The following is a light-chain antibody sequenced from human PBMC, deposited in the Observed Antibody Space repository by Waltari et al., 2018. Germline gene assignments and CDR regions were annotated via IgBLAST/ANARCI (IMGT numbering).Light chain of an antibody. CDR1: KSNIGNNS. CDR3: AAWDDGWSGPWV. CDR2: KNS. Sequence: QSVLTQPPSTSATPGQRVNISCSGSKSNIGNNSVYWYQQVPGMAPKLIIYKNSQRPSGVPDRFSGSKSGTSASLAISGLRAEDEATYHCAAWDDGWSGPWVFGGGTRVTVL. J-gene: IGLJ3*02. V-gene: IGLV1-47*01.